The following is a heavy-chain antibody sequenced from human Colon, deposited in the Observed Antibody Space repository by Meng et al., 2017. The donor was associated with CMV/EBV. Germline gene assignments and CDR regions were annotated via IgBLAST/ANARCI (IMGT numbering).Heavy chain of an antibody. V-gene: IGHV1-18*01. CDR2: LSPYNDDN. J-gene: IGHJ4*02. CDR1: FTNYA. D-gene: IGHD5-24*01. CDR3: ARPYYSDARDSNQGLFCDY. Sequence: FTNYAITWVRQAPGKGLEWMGWLSPYNDDNKYGQKFQGRVTMTTDTSTNTAYMELRSLRSDDSAIYYCARPYYSDARDSNQGLFCDYWGQGSLVTVSS.